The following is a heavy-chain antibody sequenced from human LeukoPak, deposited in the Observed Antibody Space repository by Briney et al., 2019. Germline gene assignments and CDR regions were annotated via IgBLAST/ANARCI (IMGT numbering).Heavy chain of an antibody. Sequence: PGGSLRLSCAASGFTVRSNYMSWVRQAPGKGLEWVSIIYGGGSVFYADSVKGRFTISRDNSKNTLYLQMNSLRGEDTAVYYCARGHTAVTRHFDFWGQGTLVTVSS. CDR1: GFTVRSNY. CDR3: ARGHTAVTRHFDF. CDR2: IYGGGSV. J-gene: IGHJ4*02. D-gene: IGHD4-17*01. V-gene: IGHV3-53*01.